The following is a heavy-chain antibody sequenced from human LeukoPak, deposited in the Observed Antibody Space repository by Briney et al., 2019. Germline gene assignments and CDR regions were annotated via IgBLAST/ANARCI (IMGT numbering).Heavy chain of an antibody. V-gene: IGHV3-23*03. D-gene: IGHD3-22*01. CDR1: GFTFSSYA. J-gene: IGHJ4*02. CDR3: AGYSSFDC. CDR2: IYSGGST. Sequence: GGSLRLSCAASGFTFSSYAMSWVRQAPGKGLEWVSLIYSGGSTKYADSVKSQFTISRDNSRNTLYLEMNSLRAEDTAVYYCAGYSSFDCWGQGTLVTVSS.